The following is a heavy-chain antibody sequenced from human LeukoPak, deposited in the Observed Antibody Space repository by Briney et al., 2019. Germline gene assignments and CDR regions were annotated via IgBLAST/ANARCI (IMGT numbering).Heavy chain of an antibody. CDR1: GFNFRGYA. V-gene: IGHV3-30*04. CDR2: VSYDGSDK. CDR3: ARSQVVRGVTPFYYFDF. J-gene: IGHJ4*02. Sequence: GGSLRLSCTASGFNFRGYAMYWVRQAPGKGLEWVAVVSYDGSDKNYADSVKGRFTISRDNSQNTLYLQMNSLRVEDTAVYYCARSQVVRGVTPFYYFDFWGQGTLVTVSS. D-gene: IGHD3-10*01.